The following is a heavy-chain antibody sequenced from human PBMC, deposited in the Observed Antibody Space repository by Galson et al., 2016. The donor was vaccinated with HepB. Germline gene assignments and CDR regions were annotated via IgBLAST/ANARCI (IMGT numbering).Heavy chain of an antibody. V-gene: IGHV1-18*01. CDR2: ISAYYGNT. J-gene: IGHJ4*02. CDR3: AREAEERGVILMPY. D-gene: IGHD3-10*01. CDR1: GYTFTTYG. Sequence: SVKVSCKASGYTFTTYGISWVRQAPGQGLEWMGWISAYYGNTKSTPKLQGRVTMTRDTSTSTAYMEPRSLTSDDTAVYYCAREAEERGVILMPYWGQGTLVTVSS.